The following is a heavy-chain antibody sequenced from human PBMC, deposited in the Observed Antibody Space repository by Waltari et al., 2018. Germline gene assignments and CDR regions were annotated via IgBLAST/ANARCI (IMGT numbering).Heavy chain of an antibody. CDR1: GVSLIGTNY. CDR2: IFHSGNT. J-gene: IGHJ4*02. CDR3: VRNQWKVSLFDF. V-gene: IGHV4-4*02. Sequence: QVHLQESGPGLVQPSGTLSLTCDVSGVSLIGTNYWSWVRQPPGKGLEWIGEIFHSGNTKYMSSLKSRVTISMDTSKNPFSLTLISVTAADTAVYYCVRNQWKVSLFDFWGQGAKVSVSS. D-gene: IGHD1-1*01.